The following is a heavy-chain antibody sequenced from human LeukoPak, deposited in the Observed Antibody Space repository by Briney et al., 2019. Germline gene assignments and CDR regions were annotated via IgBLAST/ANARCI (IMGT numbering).Heavy chain of an antibody. Sequence: SETLSLTCAVYGGSFSGYYWSWIRQPPGKGLEWIGEINHSGSTNYNPSLKSRVTISVDTSENQFSLKLSSVTAADTAVYYCARGRYCSSTSCASRIFDYWGQGTLVTVSS. J-gene: IGHJ4*02. D-gene: IGHD2-2*01. CDR2: INHSGST. CDR3: ARGRYCSSTSCASRIFDY. CDR1: GGSFSGYY. V-gene: IGHV4-34*01.